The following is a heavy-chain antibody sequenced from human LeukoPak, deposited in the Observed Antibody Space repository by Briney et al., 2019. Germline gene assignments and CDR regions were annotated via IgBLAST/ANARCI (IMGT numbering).Heavy chain of an antibody. CDR3: ARVGSSGWHEDYYFDY. V-gene: IGHV1-18*01. Sequence: GASVKVSCEASGYTFTSYGISCVRQAPGQGGEGMGWISAYNGNTNYAQKLQGRVTMTTATSTSTAYMELRSLRSDDTAVYYCARVGSSGWHEDYYFDYWGQGTLVTVSS. D-gene: IGHD6-19*01. CDR2: ISAYNGNT. J-gene: IGHJ4*02. CDR1: GYTFTSYG.